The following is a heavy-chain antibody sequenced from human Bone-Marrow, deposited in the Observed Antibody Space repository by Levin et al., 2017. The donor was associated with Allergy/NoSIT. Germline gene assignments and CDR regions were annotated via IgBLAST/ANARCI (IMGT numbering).Heavy chain of an antibody. CDR3: ARGLSVFDYYAIDV. Sequence: VASVKVSCKASGYTFNNYAITWVRQAPGQGLQWMGWISGFNGDTTYAQNFQDRVTMTSDTSTNTAYMELTSLRSDDTAVYYCARGLSVFDYYAIDVWGQGTTVTVSS. V-gene: IGHV1-18*01. J-gene: IGHJ6*02. CDR2: ISGFNGDT. CDR1: GYTFNNYA. D-gene: IGHD5/OR15-5a*01.